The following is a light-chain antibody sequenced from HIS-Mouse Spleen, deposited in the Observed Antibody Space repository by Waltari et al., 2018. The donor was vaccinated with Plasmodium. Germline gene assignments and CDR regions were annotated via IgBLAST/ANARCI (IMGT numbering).Light chain of an antibody. J-gene: IGLJ3*02. CDR2: EDS. V-gene: IGLV3-10*01. CDR1: ALPKKY. CDR3: YSTDSSGNHRV. Sequence: SYELTQPPSVSVSPGQTARITCSGDALPKKYAYWYQQKSGQAPVLVIYEDSKRPSGIPEGFSGSSSGKMATLTISGAQVEDEADYCCYSTDSSGNHRVFGGGTKLTVL.